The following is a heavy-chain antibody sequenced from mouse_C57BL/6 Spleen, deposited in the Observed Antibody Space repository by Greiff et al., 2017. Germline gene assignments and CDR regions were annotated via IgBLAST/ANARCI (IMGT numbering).Heavy chain of an antibody. D-gene: IGHD4-1*01. V-gene: IGHV1-52*01. CDR1: GYTFTSYW. Sequence: QVQLQQPGAELVRPGSSVKLSCKASGYTFTSYWMHWVKQRPIQGLEWIGNIDPSDSETHYNQKFKDKDTLTVDKSSSTAYMQLSSLTSEDSAVYYCARRRTGTDYWYFDAWGTGTTVTVSS. CDR3: ARRRTGTDYWYFDA. CDR2: IDPSDSET. J-gene: IGHJ1*03.